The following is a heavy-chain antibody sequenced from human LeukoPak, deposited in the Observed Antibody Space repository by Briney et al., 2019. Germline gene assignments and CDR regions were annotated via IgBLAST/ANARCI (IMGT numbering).Heavy chain of an antibody. Sequence: ASVKVSFKASGYTFTGYYVHWVRQAPGQGLEWMGWINPNSGGTNYAQKFQGRVTMTRDTSISTAYMELSRLRSDDTAVYYCARGAYSSSWGLFDYWGQGTLVTVSS. J-gene: IGHJ4*02. V-gene: IGHV1-2*02. CDR2: INPNSGGT. CDR3: ARGAYSSSWGLFDY. D-gene: IGHD6-13*01. CDR1: GYTFTGYY.